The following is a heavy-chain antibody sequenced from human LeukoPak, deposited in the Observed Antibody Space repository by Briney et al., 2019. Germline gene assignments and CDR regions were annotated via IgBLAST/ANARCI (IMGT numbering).Heavy chain of an antibody. CDR2: LYYSGST. V-gene: IGHV4-59*11. J-gene: IGHJ3*01. Sequence: SETLSLTCSVAGASFTSHYWGWIRQPPGKGPGWIGHLYYSGSTTYNPSLESRVTMSVDTSRKQISLKLNSVAAADTAVYYCARGRGSPYYVEAFDVWGQGTVVTVSS. CDR1: GASFTSHY. D-gene: IGHD3-22*01. CDR3: ARGRGSPYYVEAFDV.